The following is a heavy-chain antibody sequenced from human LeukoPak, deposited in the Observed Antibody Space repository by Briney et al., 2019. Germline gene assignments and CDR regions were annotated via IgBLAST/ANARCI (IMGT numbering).Heavy chain of an antibody. V-gene: IGHV1-2*02. CDR3: ARVKREYQLLRLDY. CDR1: GYTFTGYY. CDR2: VNPNSGGT. J-gene: IGHJ4*02. D-gene: IGHD2-2*01. Sequence: ASVKVSCKASGYTFTGYYMHWVRQAPGQGLEWMGWVNPNSGGTNYAQKFQGRVTMTRDTSISTAYMELSRLRSDDTAVYYCARVKREYQLLRLDYWGQGTLVTVSS.